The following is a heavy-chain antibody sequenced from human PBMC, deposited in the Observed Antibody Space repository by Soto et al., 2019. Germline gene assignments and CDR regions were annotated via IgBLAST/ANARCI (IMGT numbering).Heavy chain of an antibody. CDR2: VYYTGDT. CDR3: VRQGIDYLHGLVDV. CDR1: SGPDRSHN. J-gene: IGHJ6*02. D-gene: IGHD4-17*01. V-gene: IGHV4-59*08. Sequence: QVQLQQSGPRLVKPSETLSLTCTVSSGPDRSHNWGWIRQPPGRGLEWIGYVYYTGDTAYNPALRSRVSISANTPTNDISLTLRSMTAADTAVYYCVRQGIDYLHGLVDVWGQGTTVSVSS.